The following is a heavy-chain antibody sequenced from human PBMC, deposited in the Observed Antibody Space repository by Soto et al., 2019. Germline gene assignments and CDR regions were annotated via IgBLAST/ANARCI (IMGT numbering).Heavy chain of an antibody. CDR1: GGSISSYY. J-gene: IGHJ5*02. CDR2: IYYTGST. Sequence: SETLSLTCTVSGGSISSYYWSWIRQPPGKGLEWIGYIYYTGSTNFNPSLKSRVTMSVDTSKNQFSLKLTSVTAADTAVYYCARGGXSSKWLDPWGRGTLVTVSS. D-gene: IGHD2-2*01. V-gene: IGHV4-59*01. CDR3: ARGGXSSKWLDP.